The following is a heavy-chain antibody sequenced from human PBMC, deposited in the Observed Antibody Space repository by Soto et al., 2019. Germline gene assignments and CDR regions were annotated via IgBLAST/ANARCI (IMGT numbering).Heavy chain of an antibody. D-gene: IGHD1-1*01. Sequence: GASVKVSCKASGYTFTGYYMHWVRQAPGQGLEWMGWINPNSGGTNYAQKFQGRVTMTRDTSISTAYMELSRLRSDDTAVYYCARARNGPTPSCDYWGQGTLVTVSS. J-gene: IGHJ4*02. CDR3: ARARNGPTPSCDY. CDR1: GYTFTGYY. V-gene: IGHV1-2*02. CDR2: INPNSGGT.